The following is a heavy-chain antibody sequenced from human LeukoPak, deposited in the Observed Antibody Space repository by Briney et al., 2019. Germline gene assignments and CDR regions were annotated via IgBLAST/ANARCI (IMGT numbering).Heavy chain of an antibody. CDR1: GFIFSSYA. V-gene: IGHV3-23*01. J-gene: IGHJ6*03. CDR3: ARAVDYYYYMDV. D-gene: IGHD2-21*01. CDR2: IGGSVDST. Sequence: GGSLRLSCAASGFIFSSYAMSWVRQAPGKGLEWVSAIGGSVDSTYYADSVKGRFTISRDNSKNTLYLQMNSLRAEDTAVYYCARAVDYYYYMDVWGKGTTVTVSS.